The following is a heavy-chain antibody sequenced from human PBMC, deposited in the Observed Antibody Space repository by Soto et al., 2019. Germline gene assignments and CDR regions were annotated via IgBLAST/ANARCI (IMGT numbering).Heavy chain of an antibody. D-gene: IGHD4-4*01. J-gene: IGHJ5*02. CDR2: ISSSSSYI. CDR3: ARERPPTTTVTPHNEFDP. Sequence: PGGSLRLSCAASGFTFSSYSMNWVRQAPGKGLEWVSSISSSSSYIYYADSVKGRFTISRDNAKNSLYLQMNSLRAEDTAVYYCARERPPTTTVTPHNEFDPWGQGTLVTVSS. V-gene: IGHV3-21*01. CDR1: GFTFSSYS.